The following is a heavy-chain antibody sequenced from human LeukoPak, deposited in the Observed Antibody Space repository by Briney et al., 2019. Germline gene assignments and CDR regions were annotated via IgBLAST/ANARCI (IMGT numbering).Heavy chain of an antibody. Sequence: GGSLRLSCAAPGFFFIDYWMTWVRQTPRKGLEWVANVKQDGSEKDYVDSVKGRFTISRDNAKNSLYLQMNSLRAEDTGVYYCARGTDLDASGYVDYWGQGTLVTVSS. J-gene: IGHJ4*02. V-gene: IGHV3-7*03. D-gene: IGHD3-22*01. CDR1: GFFFIDYW. CDR3: ARGTDLDASGYVDY. CDR2: VKQDGSEK.